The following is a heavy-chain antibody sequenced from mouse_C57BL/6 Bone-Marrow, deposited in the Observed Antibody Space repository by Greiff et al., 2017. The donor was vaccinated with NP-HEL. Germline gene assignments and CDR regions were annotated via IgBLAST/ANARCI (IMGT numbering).Heavy chain of an antibody. CDR3: ARKGDDYGIYYYAMDY. Sequence: QVQLKESGPGLVQPSQSLSITCTVSGFSLTSYGVHWVRQSPGKGLEWLGVIWSGGSTDYNAAFISRLSISKDNSKSQVFFKMNRLQADDTAIYYCARKGDDYGIYYYAMDYWGQGTSVTVSS. V-gene: IGHV2-2*01. D-gene: IGHD2-1*01. CDR1: GFSLTSYG. CDR2: IWSGGST. J-gene: IGHJ4*01.